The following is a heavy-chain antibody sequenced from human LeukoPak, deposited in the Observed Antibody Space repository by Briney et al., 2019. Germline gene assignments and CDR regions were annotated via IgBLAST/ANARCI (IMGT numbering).Heavy chain of an antibody. D-gene: IGHD3-10*01. CDR2: FDPEDGET. Sequence: ASVKVSCKVSGCTLTELSMHWVRQAPGKGLEWMGGFDPEDGETIYAQKFQGRVTMTEDTSTDTAYMELSSLRSEDTAVYYCATASSYYGSGSYLDYWGQGTLVTVSS. V-gene: IGHV1-24*01. J-gene: IGHJ4*02. CDR1: GCTLTELS. CDR3: ATASSYYGSGSYLDY.